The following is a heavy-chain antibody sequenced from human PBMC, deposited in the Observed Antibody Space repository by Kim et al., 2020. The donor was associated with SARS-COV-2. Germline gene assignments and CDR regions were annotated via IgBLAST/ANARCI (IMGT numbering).Heavy chain of an antibody. CDR1: GGSISSGSYY. V-gene: IGHV4-61*02. CDR2: IYTSGST. D-gene: IGHD3-22*01. CDR3: ARGSLEATNYDSSGYSFDY. Sequence: SETLSLTCTVSGGSISSGSYYWSWIRQPAGKGLEWIGRIYTSGSTNYNPSLKSRVTISVDTSKNQFSLKLSSVTAADTAVYYCARGSLEATNYDSSGYSFDYWGQGTLVTVSS. J-gene: IGHJ4*02.